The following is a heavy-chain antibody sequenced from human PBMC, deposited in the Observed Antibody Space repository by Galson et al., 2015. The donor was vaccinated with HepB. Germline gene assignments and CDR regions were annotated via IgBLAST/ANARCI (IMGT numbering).Heavy chain of an antibody. CDR3: ASPPEKNYCGGDCYPYGMDV. V-gene: IGHV7-4-1*02. CDR2: INTNTGNP. J-gene: IGHJ6*02. CDR1: GYTFTSYA. D-gene: IGHD2-21*02. Sequence: SVKVSCKASGYTFTSYAMNWVRQAPGQGLEWMGWINTNTGNPTYAQGFTGRFVFSLDTSVSTAYLQISSLKAEDTAVYYCASPPEKNYCGGDCYPYGMDVWGQGTTVTVSS.